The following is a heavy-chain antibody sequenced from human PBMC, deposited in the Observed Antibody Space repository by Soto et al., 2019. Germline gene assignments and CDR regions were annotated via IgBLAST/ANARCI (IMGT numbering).Heavy chain of an antibody. CDR1: GFTFSASA. Sequence: EVQLVESGGGLVQPGGSLKLSCAATGFTFSASAMFWVRQASGKGLEWVGHIRTTAENYATAYAASVRGRFTISRDDSKNTAYLQLNRLQTQHTAVYYCSTENWNSEGAYWGQGTLVSVSS. V-gene: IGHV3-73*01. J-gene: IGHJ4*02. CDR3: STENWNSEGAY. D-gene: IGHD1-7*01. CDR2: IRTTAENYAT.